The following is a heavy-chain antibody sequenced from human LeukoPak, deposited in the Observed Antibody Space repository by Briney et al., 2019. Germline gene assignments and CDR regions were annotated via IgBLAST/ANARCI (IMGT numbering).Heavy chain of an antibody. Sequence: ASVKVSCKASGYTFTSYGISWVRQAPGQGLEWMGWVSGYNGNTNYAQKLQGRVTMTTDTSTSIAYMELRSLRSDDTAVYYCARGLVVVPAAPGGYWGQGTLVTVSS. J-gene: IGHJ4*02. CDR2: VSGYNGNT. V-gene: IGHV1-18*01. CDR1: GYTFTSYG. D-gene: IGHD2-2*01. CDR3: ARGLVVVPAAPGGY.